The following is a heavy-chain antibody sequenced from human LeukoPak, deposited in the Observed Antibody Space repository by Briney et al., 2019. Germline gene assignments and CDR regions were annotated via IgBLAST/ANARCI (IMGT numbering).Heavy chain of an antibody. D-gene: IGHD1-7*01. CDR2: ISGSGGST. Sequence: GGSLRLSCAASGFTFSSYAMSWVRQAPGKGLEWVSAISGSGGSTYYADSVKGRFTISRDNAKNSLYLQMNSLRAEDTAVYYCARAGTTNWFDPWGQGTLVTVSS. J-gene: IGHJ5*02. CDR3: ARAGTTNWFDP. V-gene: IGHV3-23*01. CDR1: GFTFSSYA.